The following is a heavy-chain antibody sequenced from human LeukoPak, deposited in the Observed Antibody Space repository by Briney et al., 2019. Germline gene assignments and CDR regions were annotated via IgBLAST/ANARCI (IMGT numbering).Heavy chain of an antibody. Sequence: PGGSLRLSCAASGFTFSSYSMNWVRQAPGKGLEWVSFMSSSRSYIYYADSVKGRFTISRDNYKSTLFLQMNSLSAADTAVYYCGRQVAPGQWLVNLWGQGTLVTVSS. V-gene: IGHV3-21*01. CDR1: GFTFSSYS. CDR2: MSSSRSYI. J-gene: IGHJ5*02. CDR3: GRQVAPGQWLVNL. D-gene: IGHD6-19*01.